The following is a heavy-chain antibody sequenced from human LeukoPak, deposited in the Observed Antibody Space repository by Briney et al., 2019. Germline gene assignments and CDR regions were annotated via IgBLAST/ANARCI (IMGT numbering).Heavy chain of an antibody. J-gene: IGHJ4*02. Sequence: SVKVSCKASGVTFTSYAISWVRQAPGQGLEWMGWIIPIFGTPNYAQKLQGRVTITSDESTSTAYMELSSLGSEDTAVYYCARGAGCSGGSCYGGSFDYWGQGNLVTVSS. D-gene: IGHD2-15*01. CDR1: GVTFTSYA. V-gene: IGHV1-69*13. CDR2: IIPIFGTP. CDR3: ARGAGCSGGSCYGGSFDY.